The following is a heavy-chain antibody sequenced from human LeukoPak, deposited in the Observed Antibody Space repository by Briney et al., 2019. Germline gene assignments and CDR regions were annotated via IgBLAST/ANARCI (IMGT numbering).Heavy chain of an antibody. CDR3: ARDVPGAMVRGVVIYYYYMDV. V-gene: IGHV4-4*07. CDR2: IYTSGST. CDR1: GGSISSYY. Sequence: SETLSLTCTVSGGSISSYYWSWIRQPTGKGLEWIGRIYTSGSTNYNPSLKSRVTMSVDTSKNQFSLKLSSVTAADTAVYYCARDVPGAMVRGVVIYYYYMDVWGKGTTVTVSS. J-gene: IGHJ6*03. D-gene: IGHD3-10*01.